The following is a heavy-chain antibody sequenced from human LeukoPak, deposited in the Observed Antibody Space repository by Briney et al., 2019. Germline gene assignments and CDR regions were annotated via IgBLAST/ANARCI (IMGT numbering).Heavy chain of an antibody. CDR2: ISYDGSNK. CDR3: ARTTDIPYYYYGMDV. J-gene: IGHJ6*02. V-gene: IGHV3-30-3*01. CDR1: GFTFSSYA. Sequence: GRSLRLSCAASGFTFSSYAMHWVRQAPGEGLEWVAVISYDGSNKYYADSVKGRFTISRDNAKNSLYLQMNSLRAEDTAVYYCARTTDIPYYYYGMDVWGQGTTVTVSS. D-gene: IGHD3-9*01.